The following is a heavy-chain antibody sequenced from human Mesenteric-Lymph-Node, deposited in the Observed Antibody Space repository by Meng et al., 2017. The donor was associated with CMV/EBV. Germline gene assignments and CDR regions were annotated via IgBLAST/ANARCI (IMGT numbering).Heavy chain of an antibody. CDR3: ARDMITFGGVIVITPHFAY. D-gene: IGHD3-16*02. V-gene: IGHV3-30-3*01. Sequence: GGSLRLSCAAFGFTFSSYAMHWVRQAPGKGLEWVAVISYDGSDKYYSDSVKGRFTISRDNSENTVYLQMNSLRAEDTAVYYCARDMITFGGVIVITPHFAYWGQGTLVTVSS. CDR1: GFTFSSYA. CDR2: ISYDGSDK. J-gene: IGHJ4*02.